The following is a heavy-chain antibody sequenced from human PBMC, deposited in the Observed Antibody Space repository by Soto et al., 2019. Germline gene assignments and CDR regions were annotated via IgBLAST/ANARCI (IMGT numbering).Heavy chain of an antibody. CDR2: IIPILGST. CDR1: GGTFVSSA. J-gene: IGHJ5*02. D-gene: IGHD2-8*01. V-gene: IGHV1-69*01. CDR3: AKKNPHGDSNKAWLDP. Sequence: QVQLLQSGAELREPGSSVRVSCTPSGGTFVSSAFAWVRQAPGGKIEWMGGIIPILGSTKYAEKFLGRLTIREDDCSRTAYLELSSLTFDDTAVYFCAKKNPHGDSNKAWLDPWGQGTLVTVST.